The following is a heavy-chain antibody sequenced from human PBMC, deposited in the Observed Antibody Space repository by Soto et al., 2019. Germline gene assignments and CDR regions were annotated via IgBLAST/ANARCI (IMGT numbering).Heavy chain of an antibody. V-gene: IGHV1-69*01. CDR2: FVPMFSSS. Sequence: QVQLVQSGAEVKKPGSSVNVSCKASGTTFTSYGIHWVRQAPGQGLEWMGGFVPMFSSSNYAQKFPGRLTIVSDESKNTAYMELSSLRADDSAIYYCARTGGTYYFDHWGQGTLVTVSS. CDR1: GTTFTSYG. CDR3: ARTGGTYYFDH. J-gene: IGHJ4*02. D-gene: IGHD1-1*01.